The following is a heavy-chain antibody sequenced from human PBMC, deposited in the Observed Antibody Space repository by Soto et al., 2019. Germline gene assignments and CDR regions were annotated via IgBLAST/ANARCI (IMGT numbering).Heavy chain of an antibody. CDR3: ARTVLGPDLLADSFVDYYYYMDV. V-gene: IGHV4-59*08. CDR1: GSSIYNFY. CDR2: VYYTGST. D-gene: IGHD3-9*01. Sequence: SETLSLTCTVYGSSIYNFYWSCIRYPSGLGLEWIGYVYYTGSTSYNPSLKRRVTFSADSSRGQFSLRLNSVTAADTAVYYCARTVLGPDLLADSFVDYYYYMDVWGQGTTVT. J-gene: IGHJ6*03.